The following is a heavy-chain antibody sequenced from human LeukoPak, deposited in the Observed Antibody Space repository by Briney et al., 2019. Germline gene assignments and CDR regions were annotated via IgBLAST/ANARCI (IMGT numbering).Heavy chain of an antibody. Sequence: ASVKVSCKASGYTFTSYVISWVRQAPGQGLEWMGWISAYNGNTNYAQKLQGRVTMTTDTSTSTAYMELRSLRSDDTAVYYCAREYCSSTSCYKNYYYCGMDVWGQGTTVTVSS. D-gene: IGHD2-2*02. J-gene: IGHJ6*02. CDR3: AREYCSSTSCYKNYYYCGMDV. CDR2: ISAYNGNT. V-gene: IGHV1-18*01. CDR1: GYTFTSYV.